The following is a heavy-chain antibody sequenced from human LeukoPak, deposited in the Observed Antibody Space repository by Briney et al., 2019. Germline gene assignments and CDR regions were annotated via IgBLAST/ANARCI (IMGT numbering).Heavy chain of an antibody. J-gene: IGHJ3*01. CDR2: VKSEAKGGTT. Sequence: GGSLRLSCAASGFTFSNAWMSWVRQAPGKGLEWVGRVKSEAKGGTTDYAAPVKGRFTIPRDDSKNTLYLQMNSLKTKDTAMYYCTTRHDFWSGIQWGQGTMVTVSS. CDR3: TTRHDFWSGIQ. D-gene: IGHD3-3*01. CDR1: GFTFSNAW. V-gene: IGHV3-15*01.